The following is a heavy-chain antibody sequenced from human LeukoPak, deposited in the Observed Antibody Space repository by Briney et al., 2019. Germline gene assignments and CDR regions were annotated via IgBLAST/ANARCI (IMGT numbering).Heavy chain of an antibody. V-gene: IGHV3-23*01. CDR2: IGPDGGGI. J-gene: IGHJ4*02. Sequence: GGSLRLSCSASRFSLTTYPMAWVRQAAGKGLEWVSVIGPDGGGIQYVDSVKGRFTISRHTSKNTLYLQMNSLRAEDTAVYYCAKYAPPSTLLTRFFDSWGQGTLVTVSS. D-gene: IGHD2-21*02. CDR1: RFSLTTYP. CDR3: AKYAPPSTLLTRFFDS.